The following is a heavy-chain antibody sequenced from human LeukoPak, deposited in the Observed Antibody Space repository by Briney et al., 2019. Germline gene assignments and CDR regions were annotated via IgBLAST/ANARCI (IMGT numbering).Heavy chain of an antibody. CDR2: IYYSGST. J-gene: IGHJ5*02. CDR3: ARALRQQLAPVLNWFDP. V-gene: IGHV4-30-4*08. Sequence: SETLSLTCTVSGGSISSGDYYWSWIRQPPGKGLEWIGYIYYSGSTYYNPSLKSRVTISVDTSKNQFSLKLSSVTAADTAVYYCARALRQQLAPVLNWFDPWGQGTLVTVSS. D-gene: IGHD6-13*01. CDR1: GGSISSGDYY.